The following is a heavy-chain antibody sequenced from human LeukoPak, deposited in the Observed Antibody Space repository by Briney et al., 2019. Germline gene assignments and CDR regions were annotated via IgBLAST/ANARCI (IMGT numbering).Heavy chain of an antibody. D-gene: IGHD5/OR15-5a*01. V-gene: IGHV3-23*01. CDR2: ISGSGTST. Sequence: GGSLRLSCAASGFSFSNNAMTWVRQAPGKGLEWVSGISGSGTSTYYADSVKGRFTISGDNSKNLLFLQMDSLRAEDTATYYCAKICVDIVFTGGVWLDPWGQGSLVTVSS. CDR1: GFSFSNNA. CDR3: AKICVDIVFTGGVWLDP. J-gene: IGHJ5*02.